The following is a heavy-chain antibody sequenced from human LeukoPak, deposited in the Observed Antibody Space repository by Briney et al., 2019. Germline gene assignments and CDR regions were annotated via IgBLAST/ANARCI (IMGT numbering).Heavy chain of an antibody. CDR1: GFTVSSNF. V-gene: IGHV3-53*01. CDR3: ARDCCNSAWYNY. D-gene: IGHD2/OR15-2a*01. CDR2: IYSDSNT. J-gene: IGHJ4*02. Sequence: GGPLRLSCAASGFTVSSNFMTWVRQAPGKGLEWVSFIYSDSNTYYADSVKGRFTISRDNSKNTLYLQMNSLRAEDTAVYYCARDCCNSAWYNYWGQGTLVTVSS.